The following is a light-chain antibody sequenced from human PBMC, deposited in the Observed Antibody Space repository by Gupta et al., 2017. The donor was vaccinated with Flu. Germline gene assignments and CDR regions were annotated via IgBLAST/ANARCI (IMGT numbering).Light chain of an antibody. CDR2: GAS. Sequence: EIVFTQSPGTLSLSPGERATLSCRASQSVSSSYLAWYQQKPGQAPRLLIYGASSRATGSTDRFSGSGDGTDFTLTISRREPEDIEVYYCQQEVSEHPGITFGGGTKVEIK. CDR3: QQEVSEHPGIT. J-gene: IGKJ4*01. CDR1: QSVSSSY. V-gene: IGKV3-20*01.